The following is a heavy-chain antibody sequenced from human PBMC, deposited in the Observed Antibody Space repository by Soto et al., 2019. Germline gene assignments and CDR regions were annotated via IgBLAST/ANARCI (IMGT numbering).Heavy chain of an antibody. CDR2: IYSGGGT. D-gene: IGHD5-18*01. CDR1: GFTVSSNY. J-gene: IGHJ4*02. V-gene: IGHV3-66*01. CDR3: AGGNSNGYFDY. Sequence: EVQLVESGGGLVQPGGSLRLSCAASGFTVSSNYTRWVRQAPGKGLEWVSTIYSGGGTYYPDSVKGRFTISRDNSKNTLYLQMNSLRAEDTAVYYCAGGNSNGYFDYWGQGTLVTVSS.